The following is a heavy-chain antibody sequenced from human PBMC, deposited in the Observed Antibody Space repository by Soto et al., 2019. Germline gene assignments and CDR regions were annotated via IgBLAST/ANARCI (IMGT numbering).Heavy chain of an antibody. D-gene: IGHD5-18*01. CDR2: ITVSNGNT. Sequence: ASVKVSCKASGYTFSTYGVSWVRQAPGQGLEWMGWITVSNGNTNYIDNLQGRVTMTTDTSTTTAYMELWRLRSDDTAVYYCARSYSYGSYWYFDDWGQGTLVTVSS. J-gene: IGHJ4*02. V-gene: IGHV1-18*04. CDR3: ARSYSYGSYWYFDD. CDR1: GYTFSTYG.